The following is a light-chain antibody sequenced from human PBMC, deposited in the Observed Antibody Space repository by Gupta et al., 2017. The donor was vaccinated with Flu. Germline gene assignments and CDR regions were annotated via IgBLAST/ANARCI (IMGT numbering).Light chain of an antibody. Sequence: QSVLTQPPSASGTPGQRVIITCSGTTFTVGDNYVNWYHQVPGTAPRLLIYSNHQRPSGVPERFSGSKSGTSASLAISGLRSEDDGDYYCASWDDSLSGRVLGGGTKLTVL. CDR1: TFTVGDNY. V-gene: IGLV1-47*02. CDR3: ASWDDSLSGRV. CDR2: SNH. J-gene: IGLJ3*02.